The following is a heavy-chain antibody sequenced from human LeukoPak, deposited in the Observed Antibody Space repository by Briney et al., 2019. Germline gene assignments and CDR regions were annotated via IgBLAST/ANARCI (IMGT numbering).Heavy chain of an antibody. V-gene: IGHV3-30*18. Sequence: GGSLRLSCAASGFTFSSYGMHWVRQAPGKGLEWVAVISYDGSNKYYADSVKGRFTISRDNSKNTLYLQMNSLRAEATAVYYCAKDEGQQQLEYYFDYWGQGTLVTVSS. D-gene: IGHD6-13*01. J-gene: IGHJ4*02. CDR2: ISYDGSNK. CDR1: GFTFSSYG. CDR3: AKDEGQQQLEYYFDY.